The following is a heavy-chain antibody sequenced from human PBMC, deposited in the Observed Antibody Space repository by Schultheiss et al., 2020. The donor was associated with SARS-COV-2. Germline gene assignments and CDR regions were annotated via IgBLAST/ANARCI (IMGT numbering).Heavy chain of an antibody. J-gene: IGHJ6*02. V-gene: IGHV3-48*03. CDR3: ARGPRLAYCSGGSCYDYGMDV. Sequence: GGSLRLSCTASGFTFSTYEMNWVRQAPGKGLEWVSFISSSGGGDTIYYADSVKGRFTISRDNSKNTLYLQMNSLRAEDTAVYYCARGPRLAYCSGGSCYDYGMDVWGQGTTVTVSS. CDR1: GFTFSTYE. CDR2: ISSSGGGDTI. D-gene: IGHD2-15*01.